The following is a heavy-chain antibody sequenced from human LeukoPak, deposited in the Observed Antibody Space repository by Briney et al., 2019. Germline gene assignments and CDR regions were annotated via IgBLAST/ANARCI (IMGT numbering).Heavy chain of an antibody. CDR3: ARDSETDLVGATAGFDY. CDR1: GFTFSSYS. V-gene: IGHV3-48*01. Sequence: GGSLRLSCAVSGFTFSSYSMNWVRQAPGKGLEWVSYISSSSSTIYYADSVKGRFTISRDNAKNSLYLQMNSLRAEYTAVYYCARDSETDLVGATAGFDYWGQGTLVTVSS. D-gene: IGHD1-26*01. J-gene: IGHJ4*02. CDR2: ISSSSSTI.